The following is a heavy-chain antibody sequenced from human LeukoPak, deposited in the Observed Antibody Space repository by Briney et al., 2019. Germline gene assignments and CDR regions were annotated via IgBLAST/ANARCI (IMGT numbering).Heavy chain of an antibody. CDR1: GFTLSSYW. CDR3: ARRATTIDY. V-gene: IGHV3-7*03. D-gene: IGHD5-12*01. Sequence: GGSLRLSCAASGFTLSSYWMSWVRQAPGKGLEWVANIKQDGSEKYYVDSVKGRFTISRDNAKNSLYLQMNSLRAEDTAVYYCARRATTIDYWGQGTLVTVSS. J-gene: IGHJ4*02. CDR2: IKQDGSEK.